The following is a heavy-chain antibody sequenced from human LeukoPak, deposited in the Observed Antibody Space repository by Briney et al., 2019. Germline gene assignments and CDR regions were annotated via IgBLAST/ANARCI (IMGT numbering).Heavy chain of an antibody. J-gene: IGHJ4*02. CDR2: IYYSGST. CDR3: ARDLMGIAYRGAFYY. D-gene: IGHD6-13*01. CDR1: GGSISSSSYY. Sequence: PSETLSLTCTVSGGSISSSSYYWGWIRQPPGMGLEWIGSIYYSGSTYYNPSLKSRVTISVDTSKNQFSLKLTSVTAADTAVYYCARDLMGIAYRGAFYYWGQGTLVTVSS. V-gene: IGHV4-39*07.